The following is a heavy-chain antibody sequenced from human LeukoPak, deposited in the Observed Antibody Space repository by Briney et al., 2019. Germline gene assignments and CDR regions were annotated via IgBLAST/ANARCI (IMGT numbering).Heavy chain of an antibody. J-gene: IGHJ4*02. CDR2: ISGSGGSA. D-gene: IGHD2-2*01. CDR1: GFTFNNYA. V-gene: IGHV3-23*01. Sequence: GGSLRLSCAASGFTFNNYAMNWVRQAPGKGLEWVSAISGSGGSAYYADSVKGRFTISGDNSKNTLFLQVNSLRVEDTAVYYCAKAGSTAWTAVDFWGQGTLVTVSS. CDR3: AKAGSTAWTAVDF.